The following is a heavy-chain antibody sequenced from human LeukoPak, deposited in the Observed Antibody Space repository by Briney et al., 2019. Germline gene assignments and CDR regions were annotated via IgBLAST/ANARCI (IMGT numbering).Heavy chain of an antibody. J-gene: IGHJ3*02. V-gene: IGHV4-39*07. CDR1: GGSISSSSYY. D-gene: IGHD3-16*01. CDR3: ARADSRRLGDAFDI. CDR2: IYYSGST. Sequence: SETLSLTCTVSGGSISSSSYYWGWIRQPPGTGLEWIGSIYYSGSTYYNPSLKSRVTISVDTSKNQFSLKLSSVTAADTAVYYCARADSRRLGDAFDIWGQGTMVTVSS.